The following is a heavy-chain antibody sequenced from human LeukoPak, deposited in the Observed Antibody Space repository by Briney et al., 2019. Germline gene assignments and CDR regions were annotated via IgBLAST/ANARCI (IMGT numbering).Heavy chain of an antibody. CDR3: ARDSLYSDYEGS. CDR2: INPDSDVT. D-gene: IGHD5-12*01. CDR1: GYTFTYYY. J-gene: IGHJ4*02. V-gene: IGHV1-2*02. Sequence: ASVKVSCKASGYTFTYYYIHWMRQAPGQGLEWMGWINPDSDVTSYAQKFQGRVTMTRDTSIGTAYMELSRLRSDDTAVYYCARDSLYSDYEGSWGQGTLVTVSS.